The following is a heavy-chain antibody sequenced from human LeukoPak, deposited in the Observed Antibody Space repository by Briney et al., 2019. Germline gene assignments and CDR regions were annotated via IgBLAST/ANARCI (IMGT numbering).Heavy chain of an antibody. J-gene: IGHJ4*02. CDR1: GGSISGYY. Sequence: PSETLSLTCTVSGGSISGYYWSWLRQPPGKGLEWIGYIYYSGSTNYNPSLKSRVTISVDTSKNQFSLKLSSVTAADTAAYYCARLYSSSFPLYWGQGTLVTVSS. V-gene: IGHV4-59*08. CDR2: IYYSGST. D-gene: IGHD6-6*01. CDR3: ARLYSSSFPLY.